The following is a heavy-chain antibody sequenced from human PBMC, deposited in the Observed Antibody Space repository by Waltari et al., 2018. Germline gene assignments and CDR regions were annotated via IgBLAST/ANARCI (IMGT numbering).Heavy chain of an antibody. CDR3: TRTLAMDV. V-gene: IGHV3-74*01. J-gene: IGHJ6*02. CDR1: GFTFSTYW. CDR2: IISDGSTT. Sequence: EVQLVESGGGLVQPGGSLGLSCAASGFTFSTYWMPWVRQAPGEGLVWVARIISDGSTTNYADSVKGRFTISRDNAKNTLYLQMSSLRAEDTAVYYCTRTLAMDVWGQGTTVTVSS. D-gene: IGHD3-3*02.